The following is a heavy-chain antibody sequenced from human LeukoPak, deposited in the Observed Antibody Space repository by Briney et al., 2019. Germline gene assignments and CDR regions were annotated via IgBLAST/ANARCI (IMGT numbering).Heavy chain of an antibody. D-gene: IGHD6-19*01. J-gene: IGHJ4*02. CDR1: GFTFSSYS. CDR2: ISSSSSYI. CDR3: ARDFLGIAVASNGY. V-gene: IGHV3-21*01. Sequence: GGSLRLSCAASGFTFSSYSMNWVRQAPGKGLEWVSSISSSSSYIYYADSVKGRFTISRDNAKNSLYLQMNSLRAEDTAVYYCARDFLGIAVASNGYWGQGTLVTVSS.